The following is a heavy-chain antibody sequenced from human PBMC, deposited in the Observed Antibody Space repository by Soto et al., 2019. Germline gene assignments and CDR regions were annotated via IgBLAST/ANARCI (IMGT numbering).Heavy chain of an antibody. Sequence: QLHLVQSGAVVKKPGASVTVSCSASGYPVTAYYMHWVRQAPGRGLEWMGGINPATGAAKYTQTCQGRVTMTRDASTRTVFMELIGLTSGDTAVFYCARGGGVGVAGSAAFEMWGQGTLVTVSS. D-gene: IGHD3-3*01. CDR1: GYPVTAYY. J-gene: IGHJ3*02. CDR2: INPATGAA. CDR3: ARGGGVGVAGSAAFEM. V-gene: IGHV1-2*02.